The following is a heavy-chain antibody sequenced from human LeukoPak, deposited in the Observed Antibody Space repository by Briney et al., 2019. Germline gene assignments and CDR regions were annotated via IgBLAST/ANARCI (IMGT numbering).Heavy chain of an antibody. Sequence: GRSLRLSCAASGFTFSSYAMHWVRQAPGKGLEWVAVISYDGSNKYYADSVKGRFTISRDNSKNTLYLQMNSLRAEDTAMYYCASEGSSSSWPYFDYWGQGTLVTVSS. D-gene: IGHD6-13*01. CDR3: ASEGSSSSWPYFDY. V-gene: IGHV3-30*04. CDR1: GFTFSSYA. J-gene: IGHJ4*02. CDR2: ISYDGSNK.